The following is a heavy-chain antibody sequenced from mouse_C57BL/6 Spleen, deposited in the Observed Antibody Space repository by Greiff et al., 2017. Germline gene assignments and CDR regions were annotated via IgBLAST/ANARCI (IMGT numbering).Heavy chain of an antibody. J-gene: IGHJ4*01. CDR2: INPSNGGT. CDR1: GYAFTSYW. Sequence: QVQLKQPGTELVKPGASVKLSCKASGYAFTSYWMHWVKQRPGQGLEWIGNINPSNGGTNYNEKFKSKATLTVDKSSSTAYMQLSSLTSEDSAVYYCARGVYYYGSRGYAMDYWGQGTSVTVSS. D-gene: IGHD1-1*01. V-gene: IGHV1-53*01. CDR3: ARGVYYYGSRGYAMDY.